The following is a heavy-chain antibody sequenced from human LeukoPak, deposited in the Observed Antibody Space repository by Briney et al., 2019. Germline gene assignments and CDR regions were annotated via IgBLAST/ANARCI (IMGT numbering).Heavy chain of an antibody. CDR2: VGTSSTTI. J-gene: IGHJ4*02. CDR3: ARDDDYSSSWYY. Sequence: GGSLRLSCAASGFTFSSYTMNWVRQPPGKGLEWVSNVGTSSTTIYYADSVKGRFTISRDNAKNSLYLQMNSLRAEDTAVYYCARDDDYSSSWYYWGQGTLVTVSS. V-gene: IGHV3-48*01. CDR1: GFTFSSYT. D-gene: IGHD6-13*01.